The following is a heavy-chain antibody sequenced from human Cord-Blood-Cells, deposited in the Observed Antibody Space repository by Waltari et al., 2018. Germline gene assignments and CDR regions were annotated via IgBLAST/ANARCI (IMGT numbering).Heavy chain of an antibody. CDR2: IYPGDSDT. CDR1: GYSFTSYW. J-gene: IGHJ6*03. Sequence: EVQLVQSGAEVKKPGESLKISCKGSGYSFTSYWIGWVRQMPGKGLEWMGIIYPGDSDTRYSPSFQGQVTISADKSISTAYLQWSSLKASDTAMYYCARHGKLGPAQSSQRFYDILTGYYYYYYYYMDVWGKGTTVTVSS. CDR3: ARHGKLGPAQSSQRFYDILTGYYYYYYYYMDV. V-gene: IGHV5-51*01. D-gene: IGHD3-9*01.